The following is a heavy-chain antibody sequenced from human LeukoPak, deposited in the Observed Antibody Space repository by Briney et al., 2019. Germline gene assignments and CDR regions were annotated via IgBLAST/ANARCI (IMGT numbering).Heavy chain of an antibody. J-gene: IGHJ5*02. D-gene: IGHD1-14*01. V-gene: IGHV4-39*01. Sequence: SETLSLTCSVSGGSISSSGYYWAWIRQPPGKGLECIGSIHYSGSTYYNPSLKSRVTISVDTSKNQFSLKLSSVTAADTAVCYCARTPINRWTEPWGQGNLVTVSS. CDR1: GGSISSSGYY. CDR2: IHYSGST. CDR3: ARTPINRWTEP.